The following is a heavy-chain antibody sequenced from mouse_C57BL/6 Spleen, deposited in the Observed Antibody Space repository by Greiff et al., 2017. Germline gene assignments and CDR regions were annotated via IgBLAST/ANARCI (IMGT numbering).Heavy chain of an antibody. Sequence: LVKPGASVKLSCKASGYTFTEYTIHWVKQRSGQGLEWIGWFYPGSGSIKYNEKFKDKATLTADKSSSTVYMELSRLTSEDSAVYFCARHEDRGLDYGTRGYFDVWGTGTTVTVSS. D-gene: IGHD1-1*01. CDR3: ARHEDRGLDYGTRGYFDV. V-gene: IGHV1-62-2*01. J-gene: IGHJ1*03. CDR1: GYTFTEYT. CDR2: FYPGSGSI.